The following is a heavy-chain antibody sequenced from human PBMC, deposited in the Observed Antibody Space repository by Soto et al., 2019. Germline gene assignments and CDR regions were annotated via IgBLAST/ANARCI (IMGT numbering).Heavy chain of an antibody. Sequence: ASVKVSCKASGYTFTSYSISWVRQAPGQGLEWMGWISAYNGNTNYAQKIQGRVTMTTDTSTSTAYKEMRSLRSDDTVVYFCARGNVILTGYISELYYYYYYMDVWGKGTTVTVSS. CDR2: ISAYNGNT. CDR1: GYTFTSYS. J-gene: IGHJ6*03. V-gene: IGHV1-18*01. D-gene: IGHD3-9*01. CDR3: ARGNVILTGYISELYYYYYYMDV.